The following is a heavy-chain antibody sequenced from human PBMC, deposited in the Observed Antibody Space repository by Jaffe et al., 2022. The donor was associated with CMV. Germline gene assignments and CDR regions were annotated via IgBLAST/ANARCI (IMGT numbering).Heavy chain of an antibody. V-gene: IGHV3-53*02. J-gene: IGHJ4*02. Sequence: EVQLVETGGGLIQPGGSLRLSCAASGFTVSSNYMSWVRQAPGKGLEWVSVIYSGGSTYYADSVKGRFTISRDNSKNTLYLQMNSLRAEDTAVYYCARAQIGLAPLAFDYWGQGTLVTVSS. CDR3: ARAQIGLAPLAFDY. CDR2: IYSGGST. CDR1: GFTVSSNY. D-gene: IGHD3-3*02.